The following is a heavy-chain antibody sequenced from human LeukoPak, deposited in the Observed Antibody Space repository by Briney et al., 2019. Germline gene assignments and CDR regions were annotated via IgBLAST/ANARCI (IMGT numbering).Heavy chain of an antibody. V-gene: IGHV5-51*01. CDR2: IYPDDSDT. D-gene: IGHD6-19*01. Sequence: NHGESLKISCKGSGYSFTSYWIAWVRQLPGKGLEWMGIIYPDDSDTRYSPSFQGQVTITADKSISTAYLQWSSLKASDNAMYYCARQRRSSGWPNDYWGQGTLVTVSS. J-gene: IGHJ4*02. CDR3: ARQRRSSGWPNDY. CDR1: GYSFTSYW.